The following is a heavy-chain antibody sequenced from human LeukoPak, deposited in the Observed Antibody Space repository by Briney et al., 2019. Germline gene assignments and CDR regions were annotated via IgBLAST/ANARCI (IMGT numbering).Heavy chain of an antibody. D-gene: IGHD4-23*01. Sequence: SVKVSCKASGGTFSTDAISGVRQAPGQGREWMGGITPILGTANYAQKFQGRVTINADQSTSTAYMELSSLRSEDTAVYYCARSLIDYGGSYDAFDIWGQGTMVTISS. CDR3: ARSLIDYGGSYDAFDI. CDR1: GGTFSTDA. CDR2: ITPILGTA. V-gene: IGHV1-69*10. J-gene: IGHJ3*02.